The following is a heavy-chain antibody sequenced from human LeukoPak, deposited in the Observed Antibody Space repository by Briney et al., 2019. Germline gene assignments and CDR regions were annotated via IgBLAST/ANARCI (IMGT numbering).Heavy chain of an antibody. CDR3: ASSGSYRFDY. D-gene: IGHD1-26*01. V-gene: IGHV3-48*02. J-gene: IGHJ4*02. CDR1: GFTFSSYA. CDR2: ITASGTAM. Sequence: GGSLRLSCAASGFTFSSYAMSWVRQAPGKGLEWVSHITASGTAMFYADSVKGRFTISRDNAKNSLYLQMNSLRDEDTAVYYCASSGSYRFDYWGQGTLVTVSS.